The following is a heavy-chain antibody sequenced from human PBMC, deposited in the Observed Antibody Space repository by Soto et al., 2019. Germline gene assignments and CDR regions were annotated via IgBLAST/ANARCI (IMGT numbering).Heavy chain of an antibody. Sequence: QVQLVQSGAEMKKPGASVKVSCKASGYTFSVYAMHWVRQAPGQRLEWMGWINVGNGNTKYSQKLQDRVTITRDTSATTAYMELSRLRSEDRAVYYCASRVTADFDYWGQGTLVTVSS. V-gene: IGHV1-3*01. J-gene: IGHJ4*02. D-gene: IGHD3-10*01. CDR3: ASRVTADFDY. CDR1: GYTFSVYA. CDR2: INVGNGNT.